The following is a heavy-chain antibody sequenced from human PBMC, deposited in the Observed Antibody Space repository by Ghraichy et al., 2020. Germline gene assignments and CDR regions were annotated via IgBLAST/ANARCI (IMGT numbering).Heavy chain of an antibody. J-gene: IGHJ6*03. CDR1: GGSISSGSYY. V-gene: IGHV4-61*02. D-gene: IGHD5-18*01. CDR3: AREERGYSYGLGGGYYYYYMDV. CDR2: IYTSGST. Sequence: SETLSLTCTVSGGSISSGSYYWSWIRQPAGKGLEWIGRIYTSGSTNYNPSLKSRVTISVDTSKNQFSLKLSSVTAADTAVYYCAREERGYSYGLGGGYYYYYMDVGGKGTTVTVSS.